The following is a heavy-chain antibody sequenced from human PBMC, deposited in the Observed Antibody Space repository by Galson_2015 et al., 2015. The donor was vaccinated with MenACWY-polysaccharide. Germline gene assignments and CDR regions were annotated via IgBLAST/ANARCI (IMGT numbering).Heavy chain of an antibody. CDR3: VKGLGYCPRASCYEDY. Sequence: LRLSCAGSGFTFGNHPMNWVRQAPGKGLEWVSVSLDSGRGTYYADSVKGRFSISRDISKNTLYLQMNSLRVDNTAIYYCVKGLGYCPRASCYEDYWGQGTLVTVSS. D-gene: IGHD2-2*01. CDR1: GFTFGNHP. CDR2: SLDSGRGT. J-gene: IGHJ4*02. V-gene: IGHV3-23*01.